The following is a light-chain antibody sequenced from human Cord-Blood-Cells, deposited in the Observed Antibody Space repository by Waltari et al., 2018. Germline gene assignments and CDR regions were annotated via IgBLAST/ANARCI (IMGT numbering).Light chain of an antibody. CDR1: QSISSY. Sequence: DIQMTQSPSSLSASVGDRVTITCRARQSISSYLNWYQQKPGKAPKLLIYAASSLKIGVPSRFSGSGSGTDFTLTISSLQPEDVATYYCQQSYSTPRTFGQGTKVEIK. CDR2: AAS. V-gene: IGKV1-39*01. CDR3: QQSYSTPRT. J-gene: IGKJ1*01.